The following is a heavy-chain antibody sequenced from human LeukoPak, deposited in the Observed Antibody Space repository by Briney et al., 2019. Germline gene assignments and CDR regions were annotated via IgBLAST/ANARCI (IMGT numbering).Heavy chain of an antibody. Sequence: GGSLRLSCAASGFTVSSNCMTWVRQAPGMGLEWVSVLCSGGSTYYADSVKGRFTISTDNSKNTLYLQMNSLRAEDTAVYYCARKVGYPYALDYWGQGTLVTVSS. CDR1: GFTVSSNC. CDR2: LCSGGST. CDR3: ARKVGYPYALDY. J-gene: IGHJ4*02. V-gene: IGHV3-53*01. D-gene: IGHD5-18*01.